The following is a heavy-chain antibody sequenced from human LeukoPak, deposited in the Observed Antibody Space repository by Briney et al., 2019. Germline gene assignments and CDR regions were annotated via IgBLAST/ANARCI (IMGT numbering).Heavy chain of an antibody. D-gene: IGHD3-22*01. CDR1: RFTFSNYW. J-gene: IGHJ4*02. Sequence: PGGSLRLSCAASRFTFSNYWMTWVRQAPGKGLEWVGNINQDASEINYVDSVKGRFTISRVNAENSLYLQMNSLRAEDTAIYYCARDRHINSRSNDRFDYWGQGALVTVSS. CDR3: ARDRHINSRSNDRFDY. CDR2: INQDASEI. V-gene: IGHV3-7*01.